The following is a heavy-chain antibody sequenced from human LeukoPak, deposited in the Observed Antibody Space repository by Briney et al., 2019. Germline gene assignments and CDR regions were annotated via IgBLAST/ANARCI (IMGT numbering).Heavy chain of an antibody. Sequence: GGSLRLSCAASGFTFSKYWMLWVRQAPGKGLESVSRINTDGTVTTHADSVKGRFTVSRDNADSTMFLQMNSVRDEDTAVYYCATKQWLAPPPDSWGQGTPVTVSS. CDR3: ATKQWLAPPPDS. V-gene: IGHV3-74*01. CDR1: GFTFSKYW. J-gene: IGHJ4*02. D-gene: IGHD6-19*01. CDR2: INTDGTVT.